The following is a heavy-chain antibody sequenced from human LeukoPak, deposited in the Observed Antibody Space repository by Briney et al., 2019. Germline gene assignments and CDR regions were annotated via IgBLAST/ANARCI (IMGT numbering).Heavy chain of an antibody. V-gene: IGHV3-48*02. Sequence: GGSLRLSCAASGFTFSSYSMNWVRQAPGKGLEWVSYISSSSSTIYYADSVKGRFTISRDNAKNSLYLQMNSLRDEDTAVYYCARDVLFSVAAAGTFADAFDIWGQGTMVTVSS. CDR1: GFTFSSYS. CDR3: ARDVLFSVAAAGTFADAFDI. D-gene: IGHD6-13*01. CDR2: ISSSSSTI. J-gene: IGHJ3*02.